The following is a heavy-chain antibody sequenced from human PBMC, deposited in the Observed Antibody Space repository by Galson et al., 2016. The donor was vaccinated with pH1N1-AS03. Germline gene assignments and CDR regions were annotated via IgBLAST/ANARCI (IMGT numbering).Heavy chain of an antibody. CDR1: GFTFSSYA. Sequence: SLRLSCAASGFTFSSYAMSWVRQSPGQGLEWISALSGGGVSTYYADSVKGRFTISRDKSKNTLYLQMNSLRAEDTAINYCAKDEGEGYCSCGRCYKYFDYWGQGTLVTVSS. V-gene: IGHV3-23*01. J-gene: IGHJ4*02. D-gene: IGHD2-15*01. CDR2: LSGGGVST. CDR3: AKDEGEGYCSCGRCYKYFDY.